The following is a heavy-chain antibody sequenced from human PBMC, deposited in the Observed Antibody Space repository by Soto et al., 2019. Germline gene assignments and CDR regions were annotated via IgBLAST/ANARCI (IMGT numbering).Heavy chain of an antibody. V-gene: IGHV3-23*01. CDR3: AKDARTGPQLRLGESLPFSFDS. CDR1: GFRFDYYA. CDR2: ISGSRNNI. Sequence: EVQLLESGGGLVQPGGALRLSCAASGFRFDYYAMTRIRQAAGRGLEWVSSISGSRNNIDYSDYVKGRFSIARENSKKTLFLQMNSLRAEDTAIYSCAKDARTGPQLRLGESLPFSFDSWGQGTVVTVSS. J-gene: IGHJ4*02. D-gene: IGHD3-16*01.